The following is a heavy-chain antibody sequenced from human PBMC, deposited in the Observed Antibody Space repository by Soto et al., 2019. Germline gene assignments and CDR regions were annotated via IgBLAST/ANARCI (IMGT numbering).Heavy chain of an antibody. J-gene: IGHJ6*02. CDR3: AAEGYCSSTSCPSYYYYGMDV. D-gene: IGHD2-2*01. V-gene: IGHV1-58*01. CDR2: IVVGSGNT. CDR1: GFTFTSSA. Sequence: GASVKVSCKASGFTFTSSAVQWVRQARGQRLEWIGWIVVGSGNTNYAQKFQERVTITRDMSTSTAYMELSSLRSEDTAVYYCAAEGYCSSTSCPSYYYYGMDVCGQGTTVTVSS.